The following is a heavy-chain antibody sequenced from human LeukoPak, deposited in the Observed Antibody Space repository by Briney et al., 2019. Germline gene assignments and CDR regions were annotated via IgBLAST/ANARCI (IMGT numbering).Heavy chain of an antibody. CDR3: AKDGHVYSGYEVIDY. Sequence: GRSLRLSCAASGFTFSSYGMHWVRQAPGKGLEWVAVISYDGSNKYYADSVKGRFTISRDNSKNTLYLQMNSLRAEDTAVYYCAKDGHVYSGYEVIDYWGQGTLVTVSP. V-gene: IGHV3-30*18. J-gene: IGHJ4*02. CDR2: ISYDGSNK. D-gene: IGHD5-12*01. CDR1: GFTFSSYG.